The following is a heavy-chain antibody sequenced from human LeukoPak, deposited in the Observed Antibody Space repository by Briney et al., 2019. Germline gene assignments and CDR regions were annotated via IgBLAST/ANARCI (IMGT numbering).Heavy chain of an antibody. Sequence: GESLKISCAASGFTFSSYGMHWVRQAPGKGLEWVAVISYDGSNKYYADSVKGRFTISRDNSKNTLYLQMNSLRAEDTAVYYCAKFGAAQDYWGQGTLVTVSS. CDR2: ISYDGSNK. D-gene: IGHD3-10*01. CDR1: GFTFSSYG. CDR3: AKFGAAQDY. J-gene: IGHJ4*02. V-gene: IGHV3-30*18.